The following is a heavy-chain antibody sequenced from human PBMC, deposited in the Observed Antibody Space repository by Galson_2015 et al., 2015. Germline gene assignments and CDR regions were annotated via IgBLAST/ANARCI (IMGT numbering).Heavy chain of an antibody. CDR2: ISYDGSNK. D-gene: IGHD3-22*01. J-gene: IGHJ4*02. CDR1: GFTFSSYA. CDR3: AKFGNYYDSSGYYGPDY. Sequence: SLRLSCAASGFTFSSYAMHWVRQAPGKGLEWVAVISYDGSNKYYADSVKGRFTISRDNSKNTLYLQMNSLSAEDTAVYYCAKFGNYYDSSGYYGPDYWGQGTLVTVSS. V-gene: IGHV3-30-3*02.